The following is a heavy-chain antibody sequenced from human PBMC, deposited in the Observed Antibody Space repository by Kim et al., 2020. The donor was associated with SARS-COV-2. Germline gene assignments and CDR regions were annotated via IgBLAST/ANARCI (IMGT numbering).Heavy chain of an antibody. CDR3: ARTGNAGWFDP. D-gene: IGHD1-1*01. V-gene: IGHV4-59*01. J-gene: IGHJ5*02. CDR1: GGSISNYY. Sequence: SETLSLTCTVSGGSISNYYWSWIRQPPGKGLEWIGYIYYSGSTNYTPSLKSRVTISIDTSKNQFSLKLSSVTAADTAMYYCARTGNAGWFDPWGQGTLVT. CDR2: IYYSGST.